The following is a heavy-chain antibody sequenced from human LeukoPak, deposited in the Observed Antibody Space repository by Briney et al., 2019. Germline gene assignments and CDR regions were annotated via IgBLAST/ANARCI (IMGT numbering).Heavy chain of an antibody. V-gene: IGHV1-8*01. D-gene: IGHD6-13*01. J-gene: IGHJ5*02. Sequence: GASVKVSCKASGYTFTSYVINWVRQATGQGLEWMGWMNPNSGNTGYAQKFQGRVTMTRNTSISTAYMELSSLRSEDTAVYYCARDRRGKTAGILNWFDPWGQGTLVTASS. CDR2: MNPNSGNT. CDR1: GYTFTSYV. CDR3: ARDRRGKTAGILNWFDP.